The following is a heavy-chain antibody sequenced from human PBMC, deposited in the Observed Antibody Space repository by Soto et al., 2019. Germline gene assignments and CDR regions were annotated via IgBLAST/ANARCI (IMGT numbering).Heavy chain of an antibody. Sequence: ASVKVSFKASGYTFTNYYLHWVRQAPGQGLEWVGMINPSARSASYAQKLRGRLTMDRDTSTTTVYMELSRLTFEDTAVYFCARDNSAANGVLDHWGQGTLVTVSS. CDR2: INPSARSA. D-gene: IGHD1-1*01. CDR1: GYTFTNYY. CDR3: ARDNSAANGVLDH. V-gene: IGHV1-46*04. J-gene: IGHJ4*02.